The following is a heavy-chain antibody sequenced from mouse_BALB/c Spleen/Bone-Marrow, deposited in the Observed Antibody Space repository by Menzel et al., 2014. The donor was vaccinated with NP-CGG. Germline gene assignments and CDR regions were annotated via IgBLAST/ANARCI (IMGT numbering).Heavy chain of an antibody. Sequence: EVQLQESGGGLVQPGGSLKPSCAASGFDFSRYWMSWVRQAPGKGLEWIGEINPDSNTINYTPSLKDRFIISRDNAKNTLYLQMSKVRSEDTALYYCSRLGYYGGFAYWGQGTLVTVSA. V-gene: IGHV4-1*02. J-gene: IGHJ3*01. D-gene: IGHD2-3*01. CDR3: SRLGYYGGFAY. CDR1: GFDFSRYW. CDR2: INPDSNTI.